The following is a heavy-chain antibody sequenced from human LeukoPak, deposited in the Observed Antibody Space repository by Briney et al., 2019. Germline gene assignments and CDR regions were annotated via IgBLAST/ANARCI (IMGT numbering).Heavy chain of an antibody. Sequence: GGSLRLSCAASGFTFSGYWMSWVRQAPGKGLEWVANIKQDGSEKYYVDSVKGRFTISRDNAKNTLYLQMNSLRADDTAVYYCARDRVWTVLYWGQGTLVTVSS. V-gene: IGHV3-7*01. CDR2: IKQDGSEK. J-gene: IGHJ4*02. D-gene: IGHD6-13*01. CDR1: GFTFSGYW. CDR3: ARDRVWTVLY.